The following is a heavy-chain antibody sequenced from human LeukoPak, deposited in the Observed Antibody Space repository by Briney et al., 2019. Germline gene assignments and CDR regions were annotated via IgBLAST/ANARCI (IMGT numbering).Heavy chain of an antibody. J-gene: IGHJ4*02. CDR1: GFTFDDYG. CDR3: ARQKSSSWPYYFDY. Sequence: GGSLRLSCAASGFTFDDYGMSWVRQAPGKGLEWVSGINWNGGSTGYADSVKGRFTISRDNAKNSLYLQMNSLRAEDTAVYYCARQKSSSWPYYFDYWGQGTLVTVSS. V-gene: IGHV3-20*04. CDR2: INWNGGST. D-gene: IGHD6-13*01.